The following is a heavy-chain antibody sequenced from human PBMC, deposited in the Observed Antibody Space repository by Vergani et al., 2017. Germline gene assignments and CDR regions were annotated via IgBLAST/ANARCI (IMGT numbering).Heavy chain of an antibody. V-gene: IGHV3-30*02. D-gene: IGHD2-15*01. J-gene: IGHJ6*03. CDR3: ARAPGYCSGGSCYSYYYYYMDV. CDR2: IRYDGSKE. CDR1: GFTFSSYG. Sequence: QVQLVESGGGVVQPGGSLRLSCAASGFTFSSYGMHWVRQAPGKGLEWVAFIRYDGSKEYYADSVKGRFTISRDNSKNTLYLQMNSLRAEDTAVYYCARAPGYCSGGSCYSYYYYYMDVWGKGTTVTVSS.